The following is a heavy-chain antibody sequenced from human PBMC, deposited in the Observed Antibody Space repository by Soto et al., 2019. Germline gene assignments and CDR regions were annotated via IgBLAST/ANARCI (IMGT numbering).Heavy chain of an antibody. V-gene: IGHV4-34*01. D-gene: IGHD7-27*01. CDR2: INHSGST. CDR1: GGSFSGYY. Sequence: SETLSLTCAVYGGSFSGYYWSWIRQPPGKGLEWIGEINHSGSTNYNPSLKSRVTISVDTSKNQFSLKLSSVTAADTAVYYCARANRGSYYYAGMDVWVQGPTVTVYS. J-gene: IGHJ6*02. CDR3: ARANRGSYYYAGMDV.